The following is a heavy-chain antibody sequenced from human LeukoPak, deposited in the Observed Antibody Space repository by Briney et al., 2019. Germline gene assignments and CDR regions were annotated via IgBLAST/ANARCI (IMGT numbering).Heavy chain of an antibody. V-gene: IGHV1-18*01. Sequence: ASVKVSCKASGYPFTNYGISWVRQVPGQGLEWMGWISTYTGNTKYAQRFQGRVIMTTDTSTSTAYMELRSLRSDDTAVFYCARDFWVRHSAPAPKDLWGQGTLVTVSS. CDR2: ISTYTGNT. CDR1: GYPFTNYG. J-gene: IGHJ5*02. CDR3: ARDFWVRHSAPAPKDL. D-gene: IGHD2-2*01.